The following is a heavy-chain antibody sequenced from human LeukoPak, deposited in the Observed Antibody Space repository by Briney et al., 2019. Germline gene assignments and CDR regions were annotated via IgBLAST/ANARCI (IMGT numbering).Heavy chain of an antibody. CDR3: VKVAKYYYGSETYYFFEH. J-gene: IGHJ4*02. CDR1: GFTFSDYW. Sequence: GGSLRLSCAASGFTFSDYWMSWVRQAPGKGLEWVSYISNSGNTIYYADSAKGRFTIFRDNAKNSLDLQMNSLRVEDTGIYYCVKVAKYYYGSETYYFFEHWGQGTPVTASS. CDR2: ISNSGNTI. V-gene: IGHV3-11*04. D-gene: IGHD3-10*01.